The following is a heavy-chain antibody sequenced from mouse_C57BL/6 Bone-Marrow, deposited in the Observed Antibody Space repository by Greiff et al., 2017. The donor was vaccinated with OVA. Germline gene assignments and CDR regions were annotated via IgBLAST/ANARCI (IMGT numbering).Heavy chain of an antibody. CDR2: INYDGSST. J-gene: IGHJ4*01. CDR3: ARWYYGSSPYYYAMDY. D-gene: IGHD1-1*01. Sequence: EVKVVESEGGLVQPGSSMKLSCTASGFTFSDYYMAWVRQVPEKGLEWVANINYDGSSTYYLDSLKSRFIISRDNAKNILYLQMSSLKSEDTATYYCARWYYGSSPYYYAMDYWGQGTSVTVSS. CDR1: GFTFSDYY. V-gene: IGHV5-16*01.